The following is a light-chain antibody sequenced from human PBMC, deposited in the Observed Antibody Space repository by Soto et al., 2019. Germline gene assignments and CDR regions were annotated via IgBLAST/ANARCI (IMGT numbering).Light chain of an antibody. Sequence: DIVLTQSPDSLDVSLGEIAAINCKSSHIVLYSSNNKNYLAWYQQKPGQPPKLLIYWASTRESGVPDRFSGSGSETDFTLTISSLQAEDVAVYYCQQSYSTLHTFGQGTKVDIK. CDR1: HIVLYSSNNKNY. CDR2: WAS. J-gene: IGKJ1*01. V-gene: IGKV4-1*01. CDR3: QQSYSTLHT.